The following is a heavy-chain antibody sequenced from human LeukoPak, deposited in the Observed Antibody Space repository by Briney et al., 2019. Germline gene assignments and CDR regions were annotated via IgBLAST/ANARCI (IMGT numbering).Heavy chain of an antibody. D-gene: IGHD3-22*01. CDR2: IKSKTDGGTT. CDR1: GFTFNNVW. Sequence: GGSLRLSCAASGFTFNNVWMTWVRQAPGKGLEWVGRIKSKTDGGTTEYAAPVKGRFTISRDDSKNTLYLQMYNLKTEDTALYYCTNMAYYYDSSGYYWYYFDYWGQGTLVTVSP. V-gene: IGHV3-15*01. J-gene: IGHJ4*02. CDR3: TNMAYYYDSSGYYWYYFDY.